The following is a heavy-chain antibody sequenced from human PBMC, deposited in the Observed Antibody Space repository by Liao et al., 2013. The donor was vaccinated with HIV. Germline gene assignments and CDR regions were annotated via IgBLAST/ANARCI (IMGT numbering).Heavy chain of an antibody. V-gene: IGHV4-61*02. Sequence: QVQLQESGPGLVKPSQTLSLTCTVSGGSISSGSYQWSWIRQPAGKGLEWIGRIYTSGSTNYNPSLKSRVTISVDTSKNQFSLKLSSVTAADTAVYYCARVNYDFWSGYYRLGPGPFDPWGQGTLVTVSS. CDR2: IYTSGST. D-gene: IGHD3-3*01. CDR1: GGSISSGSYQ. CDR3: ARVNYDFWSGYYRLGPGPFDP. J-gene: IGHJ5*02.